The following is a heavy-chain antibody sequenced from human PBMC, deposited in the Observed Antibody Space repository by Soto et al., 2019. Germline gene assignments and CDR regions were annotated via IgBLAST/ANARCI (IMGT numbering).Heavy chain of an antibody. J-gene: IGHJ5*02. Sequence: SETLSLTCTVSGGSISSYYLSWIRQPTGKGLEWIGYIYYSGSTNYNPSLKSRVTISVDTSKNQFSLKLSSVTAADTAVYYCARADPYCSGGSCYGSVLRFDPWGQGTLVTVSS. CDR1: GGSISSYY. V-gene: IGHV4-59*01. CDR3: ARADPYCSGGSCYGSVLRFDP. CDR2: IYYSGST. D-gene: IGHD2-15*01.